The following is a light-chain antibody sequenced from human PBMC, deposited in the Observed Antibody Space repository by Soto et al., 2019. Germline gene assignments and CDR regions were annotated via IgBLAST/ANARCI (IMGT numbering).Light chain of an antibody. CDR3: QQYENLPT. V-gene: IGKV1-33*01. CDR2: DAS. CDR1: QSISTY. J-gene: IGKJ5*01. Sequence: DIQLTQSRCSLSASVGDRITITFRASQSISTYLNWYQQKPGRAPKLLIYDASNLEAGVPSRFRGSGSGTDFTFTISRLQPEDIATYYCQQYENLPTFGQGTRLEIK.